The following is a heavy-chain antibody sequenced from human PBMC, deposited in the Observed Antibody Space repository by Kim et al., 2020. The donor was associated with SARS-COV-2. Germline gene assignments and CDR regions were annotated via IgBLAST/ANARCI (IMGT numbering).Heavy chain of an antibody. D-gene: IGHD3-10*01. CDR2: IGTAGDT. CDR3: APYYGSGSYRYYYYYYGMDV. Sequence: GGSLRLSCAASGFTFSSYDMHWVRQATGKGLEWVSAIGTAGDTYYPGSVKGRFTISRENAKNSLYLQMNSLRAGDTAVYYCAPYYGSGSYRYYYYYYGMDVWGQGTTVTVSS. J-gene: IGHJ6*02. CDR1: GFTFSSYD. V-gene: IGHV3-13*01.